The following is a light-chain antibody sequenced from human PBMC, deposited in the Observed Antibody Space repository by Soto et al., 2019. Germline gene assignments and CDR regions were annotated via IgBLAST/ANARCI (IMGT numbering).Light chain of an antibody. CDR3: SSYTNINTRAGV. CDR2: EVT. J-gene: IGLJ1*01. V-gene: IGLV2-14*01. CDR1: SGDVGSYNR. Sequence: QSALTQPASVSGSPGQSITISCTGTSGDVGSYNRVSWYQQHPGKAPKLIIYEVTDRPSGVSNRFSGSKSGNTASLTISGHQAEDAAEYYCSSYTNINTRAGVFGTGTKLTVL.